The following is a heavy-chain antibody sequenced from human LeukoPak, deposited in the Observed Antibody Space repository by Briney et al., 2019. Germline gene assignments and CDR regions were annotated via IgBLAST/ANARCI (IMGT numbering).Heavy chain of an antibody. CDR3: ARVWYY. CDR1: GFTFSNYA. CDR2: ISGSGSTT. Sequence: PGGSLRLSCAASGFTFSNYAMSWVRQAPGKGLEWVSAISGSGSTTYYADSVKGRFTISRDNSKNTLYLQINSLRVEDTAIFYCARVWYYCGQRALVTVSS. V-gene: IGHV3-23*01. D-gene: IGHD3-16*01. J-gene: IGHJ4*02.